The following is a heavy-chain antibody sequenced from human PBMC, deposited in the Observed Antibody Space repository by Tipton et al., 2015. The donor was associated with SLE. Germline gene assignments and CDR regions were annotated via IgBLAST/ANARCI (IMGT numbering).Heavy chain of an antibody. J-gene: IGHJ6*02. V-gene: IGHV3-11*01. CDR1: GGSISSGYYF. D-gene: IGHD2-2*01. CDR2: ISASAEII. CDR3: ARSRFYYYAMDG. Sequence: LSLTCTVSGGSISSGYYFWSWIRQPAGKGLEWVSYISASAEIIYYADSVMGRFTISRDSAKNSLYLEMNSLRAEDTAVYYCARSRFYYYAMDGWGQGTTVTVSS.